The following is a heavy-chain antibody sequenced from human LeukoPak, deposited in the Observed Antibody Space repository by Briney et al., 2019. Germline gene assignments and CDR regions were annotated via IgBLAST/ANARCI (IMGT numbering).Heavy chain of an antibody. CDR2: INHSGST. V-gene: IGHV4-39*07. CDR3: ARGGYSSGWYVFNWFDP. CDR1: GGSISSSSYY. J-gene: IGHJ5*02. Sequence: PSETLSLTCTVSGGSISSSSYYWSWIRQPPGKGLEWIGEINHSGSTNYNPSLKSRVTISVDTSKNQFSLKLSSVTAADTAVYYCARGGYSSGWYVFNWFDPWGQGTLVTVSS. D-gene: IGHD6-19*01.